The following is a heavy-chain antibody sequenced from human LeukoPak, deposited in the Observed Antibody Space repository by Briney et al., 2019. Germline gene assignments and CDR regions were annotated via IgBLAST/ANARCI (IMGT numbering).Heavy chain of an antibody. CDR2: IYYSGST. J-gene: IGHJ6*03. CDR3: ARAASTGYYYYYMDV. CDR1: GGSISSYY. V-gene: IGHV4-59*01. D-gene: IGHD1-14*01. Sequence: SETLSLTCTVSGGSISSYYWSWIRQPPGKGLEWIGYIYYSGSTNYNPSLKSRATISVDTSKNLFSLKLSSVTAADTAVYYCARAASTGYYYYYMDVWGKGTTVTVSS.